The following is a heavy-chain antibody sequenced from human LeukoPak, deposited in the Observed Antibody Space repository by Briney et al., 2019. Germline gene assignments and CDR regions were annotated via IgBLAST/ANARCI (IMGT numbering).Heavy chain of an antibody. Sequence: SGGSLRLSCAASGFTFSVYTMSWVRQAPGKGLEWVSSITNNGVYTYYTDSVKGRFTISRDNANNSLYLQMNSLSAEDTAIYYCARQPQVAHFDYWGQGTLVSVSS. CDR2: ITNNGVYT. D-gene: IGHD2-15*01. J-gene: IGHJ4*02. V-gene: IGHV3-21*01. CDR3: ARQPQVAHFDY. CDR1: GFTFSVYT.